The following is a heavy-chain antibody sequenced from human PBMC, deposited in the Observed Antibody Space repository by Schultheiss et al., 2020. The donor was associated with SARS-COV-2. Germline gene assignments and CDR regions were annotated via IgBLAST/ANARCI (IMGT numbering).Heavy chain of an antibody. V-gene: IGHV4-59*08. J-gene: IGHJ6*02. CDR1: GGSIRSYY. CDR3: ARHRGVDCSSTSCYRGGRYYYYGMDV. CDR2: IYYSGST. Sequence: SQTLSLTCTVSGGSIRSYYWSWIRQPPGKGLEWIGDIYYSGSTNYNPSLKSRVTISVDTSKNQFSLKLSSVTAADTAVYYCARHRGVDCSSTSCYRGGRYYYYGMDVWGQGTTVTVSS. D-gene: IGHD2-2*02.